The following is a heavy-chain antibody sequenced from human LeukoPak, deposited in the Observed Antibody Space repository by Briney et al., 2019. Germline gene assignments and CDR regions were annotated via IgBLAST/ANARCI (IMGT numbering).Heavy chain of an antibody. J-gene: IGHJ4*02. D-gene: IGHD6-13*01. V-gene: IGHV1-18*01. CDR2: ISAYNGNT. CDR3: ARVREQLTRQYSSSWYGLDY. CDR1: GYTFTSYG. Sequence: ASVKVSCKASGYTFTSYGISWVRQAPGQGLECMGWISAYNGNTNYAQKLQGRVTMTTDTSTSTAYMELRSLRSDDTAVYYCARVREQLTRQYSSSWYGLDYWGQGTLVTVSS.